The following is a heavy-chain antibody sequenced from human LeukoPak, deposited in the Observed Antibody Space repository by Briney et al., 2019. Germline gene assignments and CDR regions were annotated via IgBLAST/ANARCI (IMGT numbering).Heavy chain of an antibody. CDR2: INPDSGGT. Sequence: ASVKVSCKASGYTFTGYHMHWVRQAPGQGLEWMGWINPDSGGTDYAQKFQGRVTMTRDTSISTAYMELSRLRSDDTAVYYCARDRGLVAGDDYGDLGIDYWGQGTLVTVSS. CDR3: ARDRGLVAGDDYGDLGIDY. CDR1: GYTFTGYH. V-gene: IGHV1-2*02. J-gene: IGHJ4*02. D-gene: IGHD4-17*01.